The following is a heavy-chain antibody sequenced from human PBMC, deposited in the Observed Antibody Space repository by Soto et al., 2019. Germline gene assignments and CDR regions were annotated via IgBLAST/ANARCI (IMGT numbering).Heavy chain of an antibody. V-gene: IGHV4-30-4*01. D-gene: IGHD3-22*01. CDR3: ARGRYYDSSGYYYI. J-gene: IGHJ4*02. CDR1: GGSISSGGYY. Sequence: PSETLCLTCTVSGGSISSGGYYWSWIRQPPGKGLEWIGYIYYSGSIYYNPSLKSRVTISVDTSKNQFSLKLSSVTAADTAVYYCARGRYYDSSGYYYIWGQGTLVTVSS. CDR2: IYYSGSI.